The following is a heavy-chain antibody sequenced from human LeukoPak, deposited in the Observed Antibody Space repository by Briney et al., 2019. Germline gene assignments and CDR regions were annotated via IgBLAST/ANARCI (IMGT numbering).Heavy chain of an antibody. Sequence: ASVKVSCKASGYTFTSYYIHWVRQAPGQGLEWMGILNPIGGSTTYAQKFQGRVTMTRDTSTSTVYMELSSLRCEDTAVYYCARVGDFWSGRFDYWGQGTLVTVSS. CDR1: GYTFTSYY. CDR2: LNPIGGST. CDR3: ARVGDFWSGRFDY. V-gene: IGHV1-46*01. D-gene: IGHD3-3*01. J-gene: IGHJ4*02.